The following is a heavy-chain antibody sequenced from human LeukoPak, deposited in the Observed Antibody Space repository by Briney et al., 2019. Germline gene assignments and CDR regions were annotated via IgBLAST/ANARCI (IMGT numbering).Heavy chain of an antibody. D-gene: IGHD5-12*01. CDR1: GYTFTNYD. CDR3: ARVYSGYDTHFDY. J-gene: IGHJ4*02. Sequence: ASVKVSCKSSGYTFTNYDIHWVRQATGQGLEWMGWMNPNSGNTGYAQKFQGRVTMTRNTSISTAYMELSSLRSEDTAVYYCARVYSGYDTHFDYWGQGTLVTVSS. V-gene: IGHV1-8*01. CDR2: MNPNSGNT.